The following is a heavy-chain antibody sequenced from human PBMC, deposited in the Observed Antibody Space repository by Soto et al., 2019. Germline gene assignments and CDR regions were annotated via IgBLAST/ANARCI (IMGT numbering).Heavy chain of an antibody. Sequence: ASVKVSCKASGYTFTGYYMHWVRQAPGQGLEWMGWINPNSGGTNYAQKFQGWVTMTRDTSISTAYMELSRLRSDDTAVYYCARSSAHFEYNWFDPWGQGTLVTVSS. CDR3: ARSSAHFEYNWFDP. D-gene: IGHD6-6*01. CDR2: INPNSGGT. J-gene: IGHJ5*02. CDR1: GYTFTGYY. V-gene: IGHV1-2*04.